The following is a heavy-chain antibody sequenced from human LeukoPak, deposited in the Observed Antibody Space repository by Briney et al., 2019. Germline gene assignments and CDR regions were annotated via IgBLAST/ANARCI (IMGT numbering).Heavy chain of an antibody. Sequence: SETLSLTCTVSGGSISSYYWSWIRQPPGKGLEWIGYIYYSGSTNYRPSLKSRVTISVDTSKNQFSLKLSSVTAADTAVYYCARRMAVAGTGWFDPWGQGTLVTVSS. CDR3: ARRMAVAGTGWFDP. CDR2: IYYSGST. J-gene: IGHJ5*02. CDR1: GGSISSYY. D-gene: IGHD6-19*01. V-gene: IGHV4-59*08.